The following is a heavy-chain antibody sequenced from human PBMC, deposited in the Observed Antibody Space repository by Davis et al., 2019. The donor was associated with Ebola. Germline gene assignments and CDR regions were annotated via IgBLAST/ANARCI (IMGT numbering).Heavy chain of an antibody. J-gene: IGHJ4*02. CDR2: ISYDGSNK. Sequence: PGGSLRLSCGASGFTFSSYGMHWFRQAPGKGLEWVAVISYDGSNKYYAESVKGRFTISRDNSKNTLYLQMNSLRAEDTAVYYCAKDPSFEYWGQGTLVTVSS. CDR3: AKDPSFEY. V-gene: IGHV3-30*18. CDR1: GFTFSSYG.